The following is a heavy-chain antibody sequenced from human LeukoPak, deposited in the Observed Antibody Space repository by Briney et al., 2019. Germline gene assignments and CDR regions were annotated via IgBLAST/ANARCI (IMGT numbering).Heavy chain of an antibody. Sequence: PGGSLRPSCAASGFTFSSYGMHWVRQAPGKGLEWVAVIWYDGSNKYYADSVKGRFTISRDNSKNTLYLQMNSLRAEDTAVYYCAREPQLLNAFDIWGQGTMVTVSS. CDR2: IWYDGSNK. CDR1: GFTFSSYG. CDR3: AREPQLLNAFDI. V-gene: IGHV3-33*01. D-gene: IGHD2-2*01. J-gene: IGHJ3*02.